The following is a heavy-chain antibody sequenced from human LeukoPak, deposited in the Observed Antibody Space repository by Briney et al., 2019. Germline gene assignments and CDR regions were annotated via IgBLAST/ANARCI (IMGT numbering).Heavy chain of an antibody. J-gene: IGHJ5*02. Sequence: PSETLSLTCTVSGVSISSGGYYWSWIRQHPGKGLEWIGYIYYSGSTYYNPSLKSRVTISVDTSKNQFSLKLSSVTAADTAVYYCARGAPLGYCSGGSCPYNWFDPWGQGTLVTVSS. CDR3: ARGAPLGYCSGGSCPYNWFDP. V-gene: IGHV4-31*03. CDR2: IYYSGST. CDR1: GVSISSGGYY. D-gene: IGHD2-15*01.